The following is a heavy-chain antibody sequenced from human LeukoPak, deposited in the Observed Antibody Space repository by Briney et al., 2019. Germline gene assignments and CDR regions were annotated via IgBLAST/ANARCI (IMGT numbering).Heavy chain of an antibody. CDR1: GFTFSSYW. J-gene: IGHJ4*02. CDR2: IKQDGSEK. Sequence: PGGSLRLSCAASGFTFSSYWMSWVRQAPGEGLEWVANIKQDGSEKYYVDSVKGRFTISRDNAKNSLYLQMNSLRAEDTAVYYCARGGGFDSRGFDYWGQGTLVTVSS. CDR3: ARGGGFDSRGFDY. V-gene: IGHV3-7*01. D-gene: IGHD3-9*01.